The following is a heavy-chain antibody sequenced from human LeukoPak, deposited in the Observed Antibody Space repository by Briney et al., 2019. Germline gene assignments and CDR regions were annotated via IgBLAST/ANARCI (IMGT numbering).Heavy chain of an antibody. V-gene: IGHV4-59*01. CDR3: ARDQVGVGASYFDY. J-gene: IGHJ4*02. CDR2: IYYSGST. D-gene: IGHD1-26*01. Sequence: SETLSLTCTVSGGSISSYYWSWIRQPPGKGLDWIGYIYYSGSTNYNPSLKSRVTISVDTSKSQFSLKLSSVTAADTAVYYCARDQVGVGASYFDYWGQGTLVTVSS. CDR1: GGSISSYY.